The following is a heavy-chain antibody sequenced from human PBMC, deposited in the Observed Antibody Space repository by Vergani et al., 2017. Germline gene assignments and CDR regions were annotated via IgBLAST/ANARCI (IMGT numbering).Heavy chain of an antibody. J-gene: IGHJ5*02. CDR3: ARLGELPDWFWFDP. CDR2: IYHSGST. V-gene: IGHV4-38-2*01. CDR1: GYSISSGYY. Sequence: QVQLQESGPGLVKPSETLSLTCAVSGYSISSGYYWGWIRQPPGKGLEWIGSIYHSGSTYYNPSLKSRVTISVDTSKNQCSLKLSSVTAADTAVYYCARLGELPDWFWFDPWGQGTLVTVSS. D-gene: IGHD1-7*01.